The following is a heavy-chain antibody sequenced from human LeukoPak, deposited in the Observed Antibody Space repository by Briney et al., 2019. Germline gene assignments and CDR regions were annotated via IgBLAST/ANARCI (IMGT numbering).Heavy chain of an antibody. CDR1: GYSISSGYY. D-gene: IGHD3-10*01. CDR2: IYHSGST. J-gene: IGHJ4*02. Sequence: PSETLSLTCTVSGYSISSGYYWGWIRQPPGKGLEWIGSIYHSGSTYYNPSLKSRVTISVDTSKNQFSLKLSSVTAADTAVYYCARAKGSGSRVDYWGQGTLVTVSS. CDR3: ARAKGSGSRVDY. V-gene: IGHV4-38-2*02.